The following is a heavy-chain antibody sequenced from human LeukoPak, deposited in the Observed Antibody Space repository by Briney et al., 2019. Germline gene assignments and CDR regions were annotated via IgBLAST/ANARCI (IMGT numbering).Heavy chain of an antibody. CDR2: IYYSGST. CDR3: ARATNQGAFDI. CDR1: GGSISSYY. V-gene: IGHV4-59*01. Sequence: PSETLSLTCTVSGGSISSYYWSWIRQPPGKGLEWIGYIYYSGSTNYNPSLKSRVTISVDTSKNQFSLKLSSVTAADTAVYYCARATNQGAFDIWGQGTMVTVSS. J-gene: IGHJ3*02. D-gene: IGHD1-14*01.